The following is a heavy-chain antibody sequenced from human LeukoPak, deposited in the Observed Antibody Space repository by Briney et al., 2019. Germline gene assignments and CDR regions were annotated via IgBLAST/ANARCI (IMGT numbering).Heavy chain of an antibody. J-gene: IGHJ3*02. CDR2: FDPEDGET. CDR3: ATVMYYYDSSGPTPDAFDI. D-gene: IGHD3-22*01. Sequence: ASVKVSCKVSGYTLTELSMHWVRQAPGKGLEWMGGFDPEDGETIYAQKFQGRVTMTEDTSTDTAYMELSSLRSEDTAVYYCATVMYYYDSSGPTPDAFDIWGQGTMVTVSS. CDR1: GYTLTELS. V-gene: IGHV1-24*01.